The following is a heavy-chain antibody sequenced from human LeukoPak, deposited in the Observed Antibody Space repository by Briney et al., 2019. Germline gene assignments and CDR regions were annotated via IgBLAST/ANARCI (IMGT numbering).Heavy chain of an antibody. CDR2: IKPSSGGT. CDR1: GYTFTGYY. V-gene: IGHV1-2*02. D-gene: IGHD3-10*01. J-gene: IGHJ6*03. CDR3: ARDLMVRGPMDV. Sequence: ASVKVSCKTSGYTFTGYYIHWVRQAPGQGLEWMGWIKPSSGGTNYAQNFQGRVTMTRDTSINTAYMELSRLRSDDTAVYYCARDLMVRGPMDVWGKGTTVTVSS.